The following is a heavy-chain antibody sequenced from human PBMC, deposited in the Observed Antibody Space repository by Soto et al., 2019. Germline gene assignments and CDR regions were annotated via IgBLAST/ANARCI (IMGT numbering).Heavy chain of an antibody. D-gene: IGHD2-15*01. CDR1: GFTFSSYA. V-gene: IGHV3-23*01. Sequence: GGSLRLSCAASGFTFSSYAMSWVRQAPGKGLEWVSAISGSGGSTYYADSMKGRFTISRDNSKNTLYLQMNSLRAEDTAVYYCAKDDGIVVVVAATGYDYWGQGTLVTVSS. CDR2: ISGSGGST. CDR3: AKDDGIVVVVAATGYDY. J-gene: IGHJ4*02.